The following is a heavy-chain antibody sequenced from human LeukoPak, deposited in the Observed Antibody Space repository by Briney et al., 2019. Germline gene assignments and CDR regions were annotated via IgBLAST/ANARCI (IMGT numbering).Heavy chain of an antibody. CDR2: IYSGGST. Sequence: PGGSLSPPCAALGFTVSRNYMGWDRQPPGKGLEWVSVIYSGGSTYYADSVKGRFTISRDNSKNTLYLQMSSLRAEDTAVYYCARDGGSYYRYWGQGTLVTVSS. CDR1: GFTVSRNY. J-gene: IGHJ4*02. D-gene: IGHD1-26*01. V-gene: IGHV3-53*01. CDR3: ARDGGSYYRY.